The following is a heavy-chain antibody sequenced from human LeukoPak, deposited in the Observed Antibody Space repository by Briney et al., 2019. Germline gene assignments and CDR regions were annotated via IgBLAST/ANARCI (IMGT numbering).Heavy chain of an antibody. CDR2: IKQDGSEK. CDR1: GFTFSSYW. J-gene: IGHJ3*02. D-gene: IGHD1-26*01. V-gene: IGHV3-7*01. Sequence: PGGSLRLSCAASGFTFSSYWMSWVRQAPGKGLEWVANIKQDGSEKYYVDSVKGRFTISRDNAKNSLYLQMNSLRAEDTAVYYCARGEGGKYGPMAFDIWGQGTMVTVSS. CDR3: ARGEGGKYGPMAFDI.